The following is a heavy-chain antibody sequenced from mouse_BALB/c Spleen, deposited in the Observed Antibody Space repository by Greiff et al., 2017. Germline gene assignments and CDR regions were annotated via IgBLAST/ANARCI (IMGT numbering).Heavy chain of an antibody. CDR2: INPGSGGT. CDR3: ARGDDYDGAY. CDR1: GYAFTNYL. V-gene: IGHV1-54*01. Sequence: QVQLKESGAELVRPGTSVKVSCKASGYAFTNYLIEWVKQRPGQGLEWIGVINPGSGGTNYNEKFKGKATLTADKSSSTAYMQLSSLTSDDSAVYFCARGDDYDGAYWGQGTLVTVSA. D-gene: IGHD2-4*01. J-gene: IGHJ3*01.